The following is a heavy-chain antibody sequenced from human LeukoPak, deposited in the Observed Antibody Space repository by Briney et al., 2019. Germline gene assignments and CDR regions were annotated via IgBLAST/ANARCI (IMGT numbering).Heavy chain of an antibody. CDR2: ISGSGGST. CDR3: AKAAYDSESYYDPFDY. CDR1: GFTFSSYA. D-gene: IGHD3-10*01. Sequence: GGSLRLSCAASGFTFSSYAMSWVRQAPGRGLEGVSAISGSGGSTYYADSVKGRFTISRDNSKNTLYLQMNSLRAEDTAVYYCAKAAYDSESYYDPFDYWGQGTLVTVSS. J-gene: IGHJ4*02. V-gene: IGHV3-23*01.